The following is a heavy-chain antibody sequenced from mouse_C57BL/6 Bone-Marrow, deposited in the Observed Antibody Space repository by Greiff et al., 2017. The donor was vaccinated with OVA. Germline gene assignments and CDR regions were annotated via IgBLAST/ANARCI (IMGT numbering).Heavy chain of an antibody. Sequence: LQESGAELARPGASVKLSCKASGYTFTSYGISWVKQRTGQGLEWIGEIYPRSGNTYYNEKFKGKATLTADKSSSTAYMELRSLTSEDSAVYFCAREELDYGSSSFDYWGQGTTLTVSS. CDR2: IYPRSGNT. V-gene: IGHV1-81*01. CDR1: GYTFTSYG. J-gene: IGHJ2*01. CDR3: AREELDYGSSSFDY. D-gene: IGHD1-1*01.